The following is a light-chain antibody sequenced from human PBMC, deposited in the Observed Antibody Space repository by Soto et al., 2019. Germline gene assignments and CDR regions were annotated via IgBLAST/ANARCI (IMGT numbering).Light chain of an antibody. J-gene: IGKJ2*01. CDR2: GAS. V-gene: IGKV3-20*01. Sequence: EIVLTQSPGILSLSPGERATLSCRASQSVSSGFLAWYQQKPGQAPRLLMYGASTRATGIPDRFSGSGSETDFSLTISRLEPEDFAVYYCQQSSHWPPGYTFGQGTKLEIK. CDR1: QSVSSGF. CDR3: QQSSHWPPGYT.